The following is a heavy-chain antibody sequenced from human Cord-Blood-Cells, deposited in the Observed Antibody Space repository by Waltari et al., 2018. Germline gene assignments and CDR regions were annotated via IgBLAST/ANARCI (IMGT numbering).Heavy chain of an antibody. V-gene: IGHV1-69*09. Sequence: QVQLVQSGAEVKKPGSSVKVSCKASGGTFSSYAISWVRQAPGQGLEWMGRIIPILGIANYAQKFQGRVTITADKSTSTAYMELSSLRSEDTAVYYCASRHYDFWSGYRSYWYFDLWGRGTLVTVSS. J-gene: IGHJ2*01. CDR2: IIPILGIA. CDR1: GGTFSSYA. CDR3: ASRHYDFWSGYRSYWYFDL. D-gene: IGHD3-3*01.